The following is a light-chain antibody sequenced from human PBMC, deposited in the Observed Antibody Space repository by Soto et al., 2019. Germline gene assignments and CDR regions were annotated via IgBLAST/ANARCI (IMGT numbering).Light chain of an antibody. CDR3: QQYNNWPPWT. CDR2: CAS. J-gene: IGKJ1*01. Sequence: EIVMTQSPATLSVSPGERATLSCRASQSVSSNLAWYQQKPGQAPRLLIYCASTRATGIPARFSGSGSGTEFTLTISSLQSEDVAVYYCQQYNNWPPWTFGQGTKVDIK. CDR1: QSVSSN. V-gene: IGKV3-15*01.